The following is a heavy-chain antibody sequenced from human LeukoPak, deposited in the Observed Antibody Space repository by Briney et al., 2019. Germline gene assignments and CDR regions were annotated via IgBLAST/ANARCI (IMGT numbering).Heavy chain of an antibody. V-gene: IGHV4-34*01. D-gene: IGHD5-18*01. CDR2: INHSGST. CDR1: GGSFSGYY. J-gene: IGHJ4*02. Sequence: NPSETLSLTCAVYGGSFSGYYWSWIRQPPEKGLEWIGEINHSGSTNYNPSLKSRVTISVDTSKNQFSLKLSSVTAADTAVYYCARGDSYGYPYFDYWGQGTLVTVSS. CDR3: ARGDSYGYPYFDY.